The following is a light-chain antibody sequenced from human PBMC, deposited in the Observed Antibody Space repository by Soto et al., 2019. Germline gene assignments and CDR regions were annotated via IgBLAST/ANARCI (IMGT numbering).Light chain of an antibody. Sequence: EIVLTQSPATLSLSPGERATLSCRASRSVNNYLAWYQQKPGQAPRLLITDASNRATGIPARFSGSGSGTDFTLTIISLEPEDFAVYYCQHRSEWPVSFGQGTRLESK. V-gene: IGKV3-11*01. CDR1: RSVNNY. J-gene: IGKJ5*01. CDR2: DAS. CDR3: QHRSEWPVS.